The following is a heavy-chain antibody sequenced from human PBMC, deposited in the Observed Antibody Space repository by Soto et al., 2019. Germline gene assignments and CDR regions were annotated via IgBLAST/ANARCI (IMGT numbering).Heavy chain of an antibody. CDR1: GFTFSSYA. J-gene: IGHJ1*01. CDR3: AKDEQWLVPQYFQH. V-gene: IGHV3-23*01. Sequence: PGGCLRLSCAASGFTFSSYAMSWVRPAPGKGLEGVSAISGSGGSTYYADSVKGRFTISRDNSKNTLYLQMNSLRAEDTAVYYCAKDEQWLVPQYFQHWGQGTLVTVSS. D-gene: IGHD6-19*01. CDR2: ISGSGGST.